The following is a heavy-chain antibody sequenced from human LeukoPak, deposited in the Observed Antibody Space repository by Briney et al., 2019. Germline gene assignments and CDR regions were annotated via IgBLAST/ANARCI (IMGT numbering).Heavy chain of an antibody. V-gene: IGHV3-11*04. J-gene: IGHJ3*02. D-gene: IGHD2-21*01. CDR1: GFTVSSNY. CDR3: ARDKTPYCGGECFAFDI. CDR2: ITRSGSTT. Sequence: GGSLRLSCAASGFTVSSNYMSWVRQAPGKGLEWVSYITRSGSTTYYADSVKGRFTISRDNAKNSLYLQMNSLRAEDTAVYYCARDKTPYCGGECFAFDIWGQGTMVTVSS.